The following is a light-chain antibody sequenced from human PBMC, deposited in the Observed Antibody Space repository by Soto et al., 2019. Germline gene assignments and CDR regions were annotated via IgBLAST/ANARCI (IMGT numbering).Light chain of an antibody. CDR2: DAS. V-gene: IGKV1-5*01. J-gene: IGKJ1*01. CDR1: QSVSSW. Sequence: IQMTQSPSTLSSSVGDRVTITCRASQSVSSWLAWYQQKPGKAPKFLIYDASTFERGVPSRFRGSGYGTDGTITISSLKKDDGATYYCQQYSTYLWTFGQGTKVDIK. CDR3: QQYSTYLWT.